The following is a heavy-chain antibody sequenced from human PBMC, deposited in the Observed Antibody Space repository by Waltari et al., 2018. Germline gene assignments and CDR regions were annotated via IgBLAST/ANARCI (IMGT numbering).Heavy chain of an antibody. CDR3: TKEEVGGGSYRASPLTG. V-gene: IGHV3-9*01. CDR2: IPWNSVNI. J-gene: IGHJ4*02. Sequence: EVQLVESGGGLGQPGGSLTLSCTTSGFILEDYSIHWVRQRPGKGMEVVEGIPWNSVNIGYVDSVKGRFSIYRDNGRSAVYLQLNSLRLEDTALYYCTKEEVGGGSYRASPLTGWGQGTLVSVSS. D-gene: IGHD3-16*02. CDR1: GFILEDYS.